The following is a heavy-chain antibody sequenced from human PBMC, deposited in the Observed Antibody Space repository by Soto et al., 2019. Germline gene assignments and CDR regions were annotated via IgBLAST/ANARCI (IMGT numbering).Heavy chain of an antibody. Sequence: EVQLLESGGGLVQPGGSLRLSCAASGFTFSSYAMSWVRQAPGKGLEWVSAISGSGGSTYYADSVKGRFTISRDNSKNTLYLQMNSLRAEDTAVYYGAKDLEGSIAGAGGGGMDVWGQGTTVTVSS. CDR3: AKDLEGSIAGAGGGGMDV. D-gene: IGHD6-19*01. J-gene: IGHJ6*02. V-gene: IGHV3-23*01. CDR1: GFTFSSYA. CDR2: ISGSGGST.